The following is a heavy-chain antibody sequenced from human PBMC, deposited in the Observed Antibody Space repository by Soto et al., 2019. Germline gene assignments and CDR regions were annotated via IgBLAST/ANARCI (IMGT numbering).Heavy chain of an antibody. D-gene: IGHD5-12*01. V-gene: IGHV4-61*01. CDR2: IYHSGST. J-gene: IGHJ4*02. Sequence: PSETMSLTCAVSGGYISSGCYYWSLIHQPPGKGLEWIGYIYHSGSTNYNPSLESRVTMSVDTSKTQFSLKLSSVAAADTAVYYCARHTDIVSSTVYNWGQGILVTVSS. CDR3: ARHTDIVSSTVYN. CDR1: GGYISSGCYY.